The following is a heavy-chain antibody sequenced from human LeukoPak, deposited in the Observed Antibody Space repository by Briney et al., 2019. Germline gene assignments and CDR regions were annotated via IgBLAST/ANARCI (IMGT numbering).Heavy chain of an antibody. CDR3: ASFPLLGWATVTTSWFDP. CDR2: IWYDGSNK. CDR1: GFTFSSYG. V-gene: IGHV3-33*01. Sequence: GGSLRLSCAASGFTFSSYGMHWVRQAPGKGLEWVAVIWYDGSNKYYADSVKGRFTISRDNSKNTLYLQMNSLRAEDTAVYYCASFPLLGWATVTTSWFDPWGQGTLVTVSS. J-gene: IGHJ5*02. D-gene: IGHD4-17*01.